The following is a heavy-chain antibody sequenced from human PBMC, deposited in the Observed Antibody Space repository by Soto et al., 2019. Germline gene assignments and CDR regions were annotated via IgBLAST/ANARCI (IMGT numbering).Heavy chain of an antibody. CDR3: ARDREWVIFDC. CDR1: GFTFSSYI. Sequence: EVQLVESGGGLVQPGGSLRLSCAASGFTFSSYIMHWVRQTPGKGLVWVSRITTDGSTTTYADSVRGRFTISRDNAKNTLYLQMNSLSAEDTAVYYCARDREWVIFDCWGQGTLVTVSS. D-gene: IGHD3-3*01. J-gene: IGHJ4*02. V-gene: IGHV3-74*01. CDR2: ITTDGSTT.